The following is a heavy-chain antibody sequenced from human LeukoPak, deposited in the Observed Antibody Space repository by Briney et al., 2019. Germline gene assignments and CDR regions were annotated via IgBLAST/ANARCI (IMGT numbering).Heavy chain of an antibody. J-gene: IGHJ4*02. Sequence: ASVKVSCKASGYSFTGYYMPWVRQAPGQGLEWMGWINPYSGGTEYAQKFQGRVTMTRDTSITTAYMELSSLRSDDTAVYYCAREAIAVTGTGDYWGQGTLVTVSS. CDR1: GYSFTGYY. CDR3: AREAIAVTGTGDY. V-gene: IGHV1-2*02. CDR2: INPYSGGT. D-gene: IGHD6-19*01.